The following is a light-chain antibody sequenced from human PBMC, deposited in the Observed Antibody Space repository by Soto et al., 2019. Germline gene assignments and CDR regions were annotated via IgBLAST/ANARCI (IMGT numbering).Light chain of an antibody. CDR2: DAS. Sequence: VLPQSTDTLSFSPGERATLSCRASQSVSSYLAWYQQKPGQAPRLLIYDASNRATGIPARFSGSGSGTDFTLTISSLEPEDFAVYYCQQRSNWPPTFGQGTLLEIK. J-gene: IGKJ5*01. V-gene: IGKV3-11*01. CDR3: QQRSNWPPT. CDR1: QSVSSY.